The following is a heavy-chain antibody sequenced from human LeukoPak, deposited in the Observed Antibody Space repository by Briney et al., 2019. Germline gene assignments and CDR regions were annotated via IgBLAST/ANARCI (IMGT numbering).Heavy chain of an antibody. V-gene: IGHV3-66*01. Sequence: GGSLILSCSASGFTVSSDYMSWVRQAPGKGLAWLSVIYSGGTTYYADSVKGRFTISRDNSKNTVYLQMNSLRVEDTAVYYCTRGGSVPATRSFDYWGQASLVSVSS. CDR3: TRGGSVPATRSFDY. CDR2: IYSGGTT. CDR1: GFTVSSDY. D-gene: IGHD6-19*01. J-gene: IGHJ4*01.